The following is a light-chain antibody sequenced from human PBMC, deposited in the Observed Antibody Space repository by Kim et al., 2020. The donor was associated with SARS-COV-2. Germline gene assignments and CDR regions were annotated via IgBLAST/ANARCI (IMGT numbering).Light chain of an antibody. CDR1: QRITSC. Sequence: SAYVGDRVTMPCRARQRITSCWAWYQQKPGKAPKVLIFKTSTLESGVPSRFSGSGSGTEFTLTISSLQPDDVATYYCQQCSSYWTFGQGTKVDIK. V-gene: IGKV1-5*03. CDR3: QQCSSYWT. CDR2: KTS. J-gene: IGKJ1*01.